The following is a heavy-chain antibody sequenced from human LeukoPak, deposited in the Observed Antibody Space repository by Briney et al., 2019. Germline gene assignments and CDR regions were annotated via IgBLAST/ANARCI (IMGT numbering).Heavy chain of an antibody. J-gene: IGHJ3*02. CDR3: ARDVKGMDAFDI. CDR1: EFTFSTYY. CDR2: ISGSSDHI. V-gene: IGHV3-21*01. Sequence: GGSLRLSCAASEFTFSTYYMNWVRQAPGKGLEWVSSISGSSDHIHYADSVQGRFTISRDNAKNSLSLQMNSLRTEDTAVYYCARDVKGMDAFDIWGQGTMVTV.